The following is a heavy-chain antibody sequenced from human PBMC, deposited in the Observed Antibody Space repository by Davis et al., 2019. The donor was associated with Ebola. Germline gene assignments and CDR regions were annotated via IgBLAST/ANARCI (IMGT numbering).Heavy chain of an antibody. J-gene: IGHJ5*02. CDR3: ARAVLWSGYEWFDP. Sequence: PGGSLRLSCAASGFTFSSYAMHWVRQAPGKGLEWVAVISYDGSNKYYADSVKGRFTISRDNSKNTLYLQMNSLRAEDTAVYYCARAVLWSGYEWFDPWGQGTLVTVSS. D-gene: IGHD3-3*01. V-gene: IGHV3-30-3*01. CDR2: ISYDGSNK. CDR1: GFTFSSYA.